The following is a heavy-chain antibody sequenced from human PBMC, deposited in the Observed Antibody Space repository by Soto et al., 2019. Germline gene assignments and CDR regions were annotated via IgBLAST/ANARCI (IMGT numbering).Heavy chain of an antibody. CDR1: GGSISSYY. J-gene: IGHJ4*02. CDR2: IYYSGST. V-gene: IGHV4-59*12. D-gene: IGHD4-17*01. Sequence: SETLSLTCTVSGGSISSYYWSWIRQPPGKGLEWIGYIYYSGSTNYNPSLKSRVTISVDTSKNQFSLKLSSVTAADTAVYYCAREGYGDYRTFDYWGQGTLVTVS. CDR3: AREGYGDYRTFDY.